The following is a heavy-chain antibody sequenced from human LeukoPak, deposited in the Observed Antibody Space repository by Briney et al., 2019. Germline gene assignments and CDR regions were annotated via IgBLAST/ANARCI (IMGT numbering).Heavy chain of an antibody. V-gene: IGHV3-23*01. D-gene: IGHD3-9*01. CDR1: GFTFSSYA. J-gene: IGHJ3*02. Sequence: LGGSLRLSCAASGFTFSSYAMSWVRQAPGKGLEWVSAISGSGGSTYYADSVKGRFTISRDNSKNTLYLQMNSLRAEDTAVYYCAKAGVLRYFDWLVAFVIWGQGTMVTVSS. CDR2: ISGSGGST. CDR3: AKAGVLRYFDWLVAFVI.